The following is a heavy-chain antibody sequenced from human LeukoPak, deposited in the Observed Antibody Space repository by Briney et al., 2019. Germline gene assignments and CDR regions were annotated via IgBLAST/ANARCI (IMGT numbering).Heavy chain of an antibody. V-gene: IGHV3-53*01. CDR3: ATRDGKESRYYYCGMDV. CDR2: TYCEGST. D-gene: IGHD3-10*01. CDR1: GFTLSRNY. J-gene: IGHJ6*02. Sequence: GGSLRLSCAASGFTLSRNYMSWVRQAPGKGLAWVSVTYCEGSTYFADSVKRRFKISRENSKNKLYLQMNSLRAEDTAVYYCATRDGKESRYYYCGMDVWGQGTTVTVYS.